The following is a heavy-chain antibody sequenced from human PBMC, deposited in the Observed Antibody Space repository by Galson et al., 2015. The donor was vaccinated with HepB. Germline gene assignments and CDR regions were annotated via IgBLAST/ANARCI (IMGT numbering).Heavy chain of an antibody. J-gene: IGHJ6*02. CDR2: IKQDGSEK. CDR1: GFTFSSYW. Sequence: SLRLSCAASGFTFSSYWMSWVRQAPGKGLEWVANIKQDGSEKYYVDSVKGRFTISRDNAKNSLYLQMNSLRAEDTAVYYCARDEGYSSSWYEGYYYYGMDVWGQGTTVTVSS. V-gene: IGHV3-7*01. D-gene: IGHD6-13*01. CDR3: ARDEGYSSSWYEGYYYYGMDV.